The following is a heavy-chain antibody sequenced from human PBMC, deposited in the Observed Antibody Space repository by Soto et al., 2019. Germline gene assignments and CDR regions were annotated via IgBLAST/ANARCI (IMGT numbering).Heavy chain of an antibody. CDR2: IYYSGST. CDR1: GGSISSSSYY. Sequence: KPSETLSLTCTVSGGSISSSSYYWGWIRQPPGKGLEWIGSIYYSGSTYYNPSLKSRVTISVDTSKNQFSLKLSSVTAADTAVYYCAGRTPLLVYDYVWGSYRYLNYFDYWGQGTLVTVSS. CDR3: AGRTPLLVYDYVWGSYRYLNYFDY. V-gene: IGHV4-39*01. J-gene: IGHJ4*02. D-gene: IGHD3-16*02.